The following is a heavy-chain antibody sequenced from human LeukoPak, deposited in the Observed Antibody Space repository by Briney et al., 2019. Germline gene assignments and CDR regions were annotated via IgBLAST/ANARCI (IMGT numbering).Heavy chain of an antibody. CDR1: GGSFSGYY. CDR2: INHSGST. Sequence: SETLSLTCAVYGGSFSGYYWSWIRQPPGKGLEWIGEINHSGSTNYNPSLKSRVTISVDTSKNQFSLKLSSVTAADTAVYYCARGSGYYSPIDYWGQGTLVTVSS. CDR3: ARGSGYYSPIDY. D-gene: IGHD3-22*01. J-gene: IGHJ4*02. V-gene: IGHV4-34*01.